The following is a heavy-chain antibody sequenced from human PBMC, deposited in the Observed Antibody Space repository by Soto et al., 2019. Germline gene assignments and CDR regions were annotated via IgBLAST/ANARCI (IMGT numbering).Heavy chain of an antibody. D-gene: IGHD3-3*01. J-gene: IGHJ5*02. Sequence: GGSLRLSCAASGFTFSSYSMNWVRQAPGKGLEWVSSISSSSSYIYYADSVKGRFTISRDNAKNSLYLQMNSLRAEDTAVYYCAREDSITIFGVVIDWFDPWGQGTLVTVSS. CDR3: AREDSITIFGVVIDWFDP. V-gene: IGHV3-21*01. CDR2: ISSSSSYI. CDR1: GFTFSSYS.